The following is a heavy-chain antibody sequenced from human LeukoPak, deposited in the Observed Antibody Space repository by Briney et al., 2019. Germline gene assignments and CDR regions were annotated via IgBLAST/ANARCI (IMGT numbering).Heavy chain of an antibody. Sequence: GGSLRLSCVASGFTFSSYWMTWVRQAPGKGLEWVANIKPDGTQNYYVDSVKGRFTISRDNAKNSLYLQMNSLRADETAVYYCARLRPYSSTWYAYYGMDVWGQGTTVTVPS. CDR1: GFTFSSYW. CDR3: ARLRPYSSTWYAYYGMDV. CDR2: IKPDGTQN. J-gene: IGHJ6*02. D-gene: IGHD6-13*01. V-gene: IGHV3-7*04.